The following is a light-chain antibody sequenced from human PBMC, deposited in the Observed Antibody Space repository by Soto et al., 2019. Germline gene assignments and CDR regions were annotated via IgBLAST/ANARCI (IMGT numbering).Light chain of an antibody. J-gene: IGLJ1*01. V-gene: IGLV2-14*01. CDR3: SSYTSSSTLPYV. CDR1: SSDVGGYNY. Sequence: QSVLTQPASVSGSPGQSITISCTGTSSDVGGYNYVSWYQQHPGKAPKLMIYDVSNRPSGVSNRCSGSKSGNTASVTISGLQAEDEADYYCSSYTSSSTLPYVFGTETKVTVL. CDR2: DVS.